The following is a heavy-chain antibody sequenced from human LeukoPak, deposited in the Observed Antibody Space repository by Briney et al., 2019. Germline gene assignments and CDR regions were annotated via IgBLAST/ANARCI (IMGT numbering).Heavy chain of an antibody. J-gene: IGHJ4*02. D-gene: IGHD2-2*01. Sequence: VGSLRLSCAASGFTFSSYTMSWVRQAPGKGLEWVSGVSGSGGNIHYADSVKGRFTISRDNSKNTLYLQMNSLRAEDTAVYYCAASLPNIVVVPATKGPFGYWGQGALVTVSS. V-gene: IGHV3-23*01. CDR3: AASLPNIVVVPATKGPFGY. CDR2: VSGSGGNI. CDR1: GFTFSSYT.